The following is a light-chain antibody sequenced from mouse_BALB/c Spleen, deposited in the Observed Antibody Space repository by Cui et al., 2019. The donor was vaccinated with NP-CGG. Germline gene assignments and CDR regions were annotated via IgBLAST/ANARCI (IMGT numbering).Light chain of an antibody. Sequence: QVVVTQESASTTSPGETVTLTCLSNTGAVTTSNYANWVQEKPDHLFTGLIGGTNNRAPGVPARFSGSLIGDKAALTITGAQTEDEAIYFCALWYSNHWVFGGGTKLTVL. J-gene: IGLJ1*01. CDR2: GTN. V-gene: IGLV1*01. CDR3: ALWYSNHWV. CDR1: TGAVTTSNY.